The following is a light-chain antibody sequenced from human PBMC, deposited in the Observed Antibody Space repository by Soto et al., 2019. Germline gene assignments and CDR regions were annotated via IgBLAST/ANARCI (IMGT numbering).Light chain of an antibody. CDR2: WAS. CDR1: QSVLSSSDNKNY. J-gene: IGKJ5*01. V-gene: IGKV4-1*01. CDR3: QHYYTTPIT. Sequence: DIVMTQSPDSLAVSLGERATINCKSSQSVLSSSDNKNYFAWYQQKPGQPPKLLIYWASTRASGVPDRFGGSGSATDFTLTISSLQAEDVAVYYCQHYYTTPITFGQGTRLEIK.